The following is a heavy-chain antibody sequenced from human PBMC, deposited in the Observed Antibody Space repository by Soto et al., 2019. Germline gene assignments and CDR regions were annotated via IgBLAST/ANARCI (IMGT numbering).Heavy chain of an antibody. Sequence: QVQLVQSGAEVKKPGASVKVSCKASGYTFTSYGISWVRQAPGQGLEWMGWISTYNGNTNYAQKLQGRVTMTTDTSTSAAYMELRSLRSDDTAVYYCARVDYDILTEYWYFDLWGRGTLVTVSS. CDR2: ISTYNGNT. D-gene: IGHD3-9*01. J-gene: IGHJ2*01. CDR3: ARVDYDILTEYWYFDL. CDR1: GYTFTSYG. V-gene: IGHV1-18*01.